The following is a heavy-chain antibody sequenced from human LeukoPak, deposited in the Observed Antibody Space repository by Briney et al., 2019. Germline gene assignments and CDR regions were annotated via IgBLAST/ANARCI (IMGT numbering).Heavy chain of an antibody. Sequence: GGPLRLSCAASGFTFSSYWMHWVRHVPGKGLVWVARINPGGSSITYADSVKGRFTISRDNAKNTLYLQMDSLRAEDTGVYYCARSNQADDYWGQGTLVTVSS. CDR2: INPGGSSI. D-gene: IGHD1-14*01. CDR1: GFTFSSYW. CDR3: ARSNQADDY. J-gene: IGHJ4*02. V-gene: IGHV3-74*01.